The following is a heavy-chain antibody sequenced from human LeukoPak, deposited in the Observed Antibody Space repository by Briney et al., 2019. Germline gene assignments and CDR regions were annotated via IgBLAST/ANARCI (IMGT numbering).Heavy chain of an antibody. CDR2: MVVDDGST. CDR3: GAQRGNFPVNLDY. J-gene: IGHJ4*02. V-gene: IGHV1-58*01. D-gene: IGHD1-7*01. CDR1: GFTFSGSA. Sequence: ASVKVSCKASGFTFSGSAVQWVRQARGQRLEWIGWMVVDDGSTNYAQKFQGRVTITRDKSTSTAYMELSSLRSEDTAVYYCGAQRGNFPVNLDYWGQGTPVTVSS.